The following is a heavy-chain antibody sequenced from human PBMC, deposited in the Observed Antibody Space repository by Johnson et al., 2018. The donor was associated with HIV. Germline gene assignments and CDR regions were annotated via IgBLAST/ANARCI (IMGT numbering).Heavy chain of an antibody. Sequence: VQLVESGGGVVRPGGSLRLSCAASGFIFDDYDMSWVRQAPGKGLEWVSGINWNGGSTGYADSVKGRFTISRDNAKNSLYLQMNSLRAEDTAFYYCARDQVGILWDAFDIWGQGTMVTVSS. D-gene: IGHD3-10*01. V-gene: IGHV3-20*04. J-gene: IGHJ3*02. CDR1: GFIFDDYD. CDR2: INWNGGST. CDR3: ARDQVGILWDAFDI.